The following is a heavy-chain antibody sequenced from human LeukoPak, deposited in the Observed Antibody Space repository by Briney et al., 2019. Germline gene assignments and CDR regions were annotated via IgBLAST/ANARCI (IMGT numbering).Heavy chain of an antibody. CDR2: INWNGGST. Sequence: PGGSLRLSCAASGFTFDDYGMSWVRQAPGKGLEWVSGINWNGGSTGYADSVKGRFTISRDNAKNTLYLQMNSLRAEDTAVYYCARLGIVGATRAFDIWGQGTMVTVSS. CDR1: GFTFDDYG. V-gene: IGHV3-20*04. J-gene: IGHJ3*02. D-gene: IGHD1-26*01. CDR3: ARLGIVGATRAFDI.